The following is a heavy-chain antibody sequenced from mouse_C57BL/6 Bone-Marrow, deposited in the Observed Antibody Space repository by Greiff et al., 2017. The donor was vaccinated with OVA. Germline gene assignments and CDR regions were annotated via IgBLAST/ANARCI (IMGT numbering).Heavy chain of an antibody. CDR3: AREGDYAMDY. CDR1: GFTFSDYY. Sequence: DVQLVESEGGLVQPGSSMKLSCTASGFTFSDYYMAWVRQVPEKGLEWVANINYDGSSTYYLDSLKSRFIISRDNAKNILYLQMSSLKSEDTATYYCAREGDYAMDYWGQGTSVTVSS. J-gene: IGHJ4*01. V-gene: IGHV5-16*01. CDR2: INYDGSST.